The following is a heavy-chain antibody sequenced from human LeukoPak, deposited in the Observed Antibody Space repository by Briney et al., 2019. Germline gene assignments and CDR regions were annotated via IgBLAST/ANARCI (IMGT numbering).Heavy chain of an antibody. CDR2: IKLDGSEE. CDR3: ARHKRGYYSPFDI. D-gene: IGHD3-10*01. V-gene: IGHV3-7*01. CDR1: GFTFSSYE. Sequence: PGGSLRLSCAASGFTFSSYEMNWVRQAPGKGLEWVANIKLDGSEEYYVDSVKGRFTISRDNAKNSLFLQMNSLRAEDTAIYYRARHKRGYYSPFDIWGQGTMVTVSS. J-gene: IGHJ3*02.